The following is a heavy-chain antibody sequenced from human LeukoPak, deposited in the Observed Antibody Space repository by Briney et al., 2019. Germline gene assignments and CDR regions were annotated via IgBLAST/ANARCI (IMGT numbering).Heavy chain of an antibody. CDR2: INPSGGST. Sequence: ASVRVSCKASGYTFTIYYMHWVRQAPGQGREWMGIINPSGGSTSYAQKFQGRVTITADESTSTAYMELSSLRSEDTAVYYCARRSVLGYFDYWGQGTLVTVSS. J-gene: IGHJ4*02. CDR3: ARRSVLGYFDY. V-gene: IGHV1-46*01. D-gene: IGHD1-26*01. CDR1: GYTFTIYY.